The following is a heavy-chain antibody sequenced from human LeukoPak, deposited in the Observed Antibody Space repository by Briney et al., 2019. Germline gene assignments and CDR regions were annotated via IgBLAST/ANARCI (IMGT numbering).Heavy chain of an antibody. CDR1: GGSISSYY. CDR3: ARGPLGYCSSTSCYARSYYYYYMDV. D-gene: IGHD2-2*01. V-gene: IGHV4-59*01. Sequence: SETLSLTCTVSGGSISSYYWSWIRQPPGKGLEWIGYIYYSGSTIYNPSLKSRVTISVDTSKNQFSLKLSSVTAADTAVYYCARGPLGYCSSTSCYARSYYYYYMDVWGKGTTVTVSS. J-gene: IGHJ6*03. CDR2: IYYSGST.